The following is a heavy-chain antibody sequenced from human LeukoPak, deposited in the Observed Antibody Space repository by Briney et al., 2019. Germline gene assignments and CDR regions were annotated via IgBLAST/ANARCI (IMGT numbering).Heavy chain of an antibody. Sequence: ASVKVSSKASVYTLPSNYMHWVRQAPGQGLEWMGWINPNMGGSNCAQKFQGRVTMTRETSISTAYMELSRLSSDDTAVYYCARVQVSDDNWGFFDYWGQGTLVTVSS. D-gene: IGHD1-1*01. V-gene: IGHV1-2*02. J-gene: IGHJ4*02. CDR2: INPNMGGS. CDR3: ARVQVSDDNWGFFDY. CDR1: VYTLPSNY.